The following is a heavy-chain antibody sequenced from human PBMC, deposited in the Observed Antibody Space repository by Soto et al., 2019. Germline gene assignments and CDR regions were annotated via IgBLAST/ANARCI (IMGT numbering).Heavy chain of an antibody. CDR2: IYSGGST. CDR3: ASGVPAATSLYYFDY. CDR1: GFTVSSNY. V-gene: IGHV3-66*01. Sequence: GGSLRLSCAASGFTVSSNYMSWVRQAPGKGLEWVSVIYSGGSTYYADSVKGRFTISRDNSKNTLYLQMNSLRAEDTAVYYCASGVPAATSLYYFDYWGQGTLVTVSS. D-gene: IGHD2-2*01. J-gene: IGHJ4*02.